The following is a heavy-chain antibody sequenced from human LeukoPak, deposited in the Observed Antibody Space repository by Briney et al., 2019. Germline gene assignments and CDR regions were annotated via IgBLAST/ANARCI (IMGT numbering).Heavy chain of an antibody. CDR1: GFTFSPYA. V-gene: IGHV3-23*01. J-gene: IGHJ4*02. Sequence: GGSLRLSCTVSGFTFSPYAMSWVRQAPGKGLEWVPSISTSGGNTYYADSVKGRFTISRDNSKNTLYLQMNSLRAEDSGVYYCSKGLAPTGTTHTAAGYWGQGTLVTVSS. CDR3: SKGLAPTGTTHTAAGY. CDR2: ISTSGGNT. D-gene: IGHD1-1*01.